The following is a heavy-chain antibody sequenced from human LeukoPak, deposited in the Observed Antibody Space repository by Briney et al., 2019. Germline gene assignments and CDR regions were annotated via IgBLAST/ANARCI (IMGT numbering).Heavy chain of an antibody. CDR1: GGSFSGYY. Sequence: SETLSLTCAVYGGSFSGYYWSWIRKPPGKGLEWIGEINHSGSPNYNPSLKSRVTISVDTSKNQFSLKLSSVTAADTAVYYCAQDWNYYGMDVWGQGTTVTVSS. CDR3: AQDWNYYGMDV. J-gene: IGHJ6*02. V-gene: IGHV4-34*01. CDR2: INHSGSP. D-gene: IGHD2-21*01.